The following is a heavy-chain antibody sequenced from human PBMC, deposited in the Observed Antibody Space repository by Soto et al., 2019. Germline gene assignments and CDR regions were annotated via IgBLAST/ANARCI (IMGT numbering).Heavy chain of an antibody. J-gene: IGHJ6*02. Sequence: PSESLSLTCTVSGRSISSYYWRWIRQPPGKGLEWSGYIYYSGSTNYNPSLKSRVTISVDTSKNQFSLKLSSVTAADTAVYYWARGNLTYYDFGSGLSTRDYGIDIWGQGTTVTVSS. CDR2: IYYSGST. CDR3: ARGNLTYYDFGSGLSTRDYGIDI. CDR1: GRSISSYY. V-gene: IGHV4-59*01. D-gene: IGHD3-3*01.